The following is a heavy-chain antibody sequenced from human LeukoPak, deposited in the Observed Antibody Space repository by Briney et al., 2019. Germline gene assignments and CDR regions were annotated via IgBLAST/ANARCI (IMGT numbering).Heavy chain of an antibody. CDR2: INPNSGGT. Sequence: ASVKVSCNASGYTFTGYYMHWVRQAPGQGLEWMGWINPNSGGTNYAQKFQGRVTMTRDTSISTAYMELSRLRSDDTAVYYCARDPRYDSSGYYYYYYYMDVWGKGTTVTVSS. CDR1: GYTFTGYY. V-gene: IGHV1-2*02. J-gene: IGHJ6*03. D-gene: IGHD3-22*01. CDR3: ARDPRYDSSGYYYYYYYMDV.